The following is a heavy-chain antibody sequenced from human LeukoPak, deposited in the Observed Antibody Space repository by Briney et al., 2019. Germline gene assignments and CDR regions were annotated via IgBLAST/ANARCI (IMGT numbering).Heavy chain of an antibody. CDR2: INHSGST. CDR1: GGSFSGYY. CDR3: ARVRVYGSGSYSTGRLDY. Sequence: PSETLSLTCAVYGGSFSGYYWSWIRQPPGKGLEWIGEINHSGSTNYNPSLKSRVTISVDTSKNQFSLKLSSVTAADTAVYYCARVRVYGSGSYSTGRLDYWGQGTLVTVSS. V-gene: IGHV4-34*01. D-gene: IGHD3-10*01. J-gene: IGHJ4*02.